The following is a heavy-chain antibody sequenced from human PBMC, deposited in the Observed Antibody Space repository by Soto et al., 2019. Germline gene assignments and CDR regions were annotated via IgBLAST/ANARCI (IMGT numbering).Heavy chain of an antibody. Sequence: ASVKVSCKASGYTFTSYYMHWVRQAPGQGLEWMGIINPSGGSTSYAQKFQGRVTMTRDTSTSTVYMELSSLRSEDTAVNYCRAMIVVSADACEIWGQGTKVTVSS. J-gene: IGHJ3*02. CDR1: GYTFTSYY. D-gene: IGHD3-22*01. V-gene: IGHV1-46*01. CDR3: RAMIVVSADACEI. CDR2: INPSGGST.